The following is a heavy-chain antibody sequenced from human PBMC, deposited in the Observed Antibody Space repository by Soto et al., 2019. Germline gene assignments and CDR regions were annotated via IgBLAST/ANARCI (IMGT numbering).Heavy chain of an antibody. Sequence: SETLSLTCTVSGGSISSSTYYWGWIRQPPGKGLEWIGSFHSRGDTYYNPSLESRVTMSVDTSKNQFSLKLRSMTAADTAVYYCARGPGYSQGITYAMDVWGQGTTVT. J-gene: IGHJ6*02. V-gene: IGHV4-39*02. D-gene: IGHD5-18*01. CDR3: ARGPGYSQGITYAMDV. CDR1: GGSISSSTYY. CDR2: FHSRGDT.